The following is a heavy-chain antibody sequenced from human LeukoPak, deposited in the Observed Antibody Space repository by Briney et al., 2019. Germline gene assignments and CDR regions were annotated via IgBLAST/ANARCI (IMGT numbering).Heavy chain of an antibody. D-gene: IGHD3-22*01. Sequence: GSLRLSCAASGFTFSDYYMSWIRQAPGKGLEWVGQIFFRGKTYHNPALKSRVTMSVDTSRNQFSLMLDSVTAADSAVYYCARVKSSAYYYDYFDSWGQGALVTVSS. CDR2: IFFRGKT. CDR3: ARVKSSAYYYDYFDS. CDR1: GFTFSDYY. J-gene: IGHJ4*02. V-gene: IGHV4-34*12.